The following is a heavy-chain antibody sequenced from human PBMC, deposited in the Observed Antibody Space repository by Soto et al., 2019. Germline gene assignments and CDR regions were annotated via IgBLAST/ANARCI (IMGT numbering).Heavy chain of an antibody. CDR2: IYHSGST. J-gene: IGHJ6*02. V-gene: IGHV4-30-2*01. Sequence: SETLSLTCAVSGGSISSGGYSWSWIRQPPGKGLEWIGYIYHSGSTYYNPSLKSRVTISVDRSKNQFSLKLSSVTAADTAVYYCARGYGDYGQQKYYSYGMDVWGQGTTVTVSS. CDR1: GGSISSGGYS. CDR3: ARGYGDYGQQKYYSYGMDV. D-gene: IGHD4-17*01.